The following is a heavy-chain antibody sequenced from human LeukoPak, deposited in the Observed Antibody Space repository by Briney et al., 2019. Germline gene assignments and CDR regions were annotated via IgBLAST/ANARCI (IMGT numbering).Heavy chain of an antibody. CDR2: ICTSGET. V-gene: IGHV3-13*04. J-gene: IGHJ2*01. Sequence: GGSLRLSCAPSGFTFSSYDMHGVRHATEKGLEWVSEICTSGETYYPDAVKGRFTISRENAKNSLYLQMNRLRAGDTAVYYCARDRRDEYVWWYCDLWGSGAGVTV. CDR3: ARDRRDEYVWWYCDL. D-gene: IGHD3-16*01. CDR1: GFTFSSYD.